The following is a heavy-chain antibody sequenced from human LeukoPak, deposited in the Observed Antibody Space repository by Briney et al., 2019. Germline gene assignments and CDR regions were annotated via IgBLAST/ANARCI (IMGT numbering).Heavy chain of an antibody. Sequence: SETLSLTCTVSGGSISSGDYYWRWVRQPPGRGREWIGYIYYSGSTYYNPSLKSRLTISVDTSKNHFSLKLSSVTAADTAVYYCARDGSGYDNPVDAFDIWGQGTMVTVSS. J-gene: IGHJ3*02. V-gene: IGHV4-30-4*08. CDR3: ARDGSGYDNPVDAFDI. CDR2: IYYSGST. D-gene: IGHD5-12*01. CDR1: GGSISSGDYY.